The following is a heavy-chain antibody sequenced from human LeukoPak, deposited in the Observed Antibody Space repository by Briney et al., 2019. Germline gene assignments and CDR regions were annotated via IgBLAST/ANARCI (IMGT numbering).Heavy chain of an antibody. V-gene: IGHV4-59*08. Sequence: PSETLSLTCTVSGGSISSYYWSWIRQPPGKGLEWIGYIYYSGSTNYNPSLKSRVTISVDTSKNQFSLKLSSVTAADTAVYHCASFLGGDRYYFDYWGQGTLVTVSS. CDR1: GGSISSYY. CDR3: ASFLGGDRYYFDY. J-gene: IGHJ4*02. CDR2: IYYSGST. D-gene: IGHD4-17*01.